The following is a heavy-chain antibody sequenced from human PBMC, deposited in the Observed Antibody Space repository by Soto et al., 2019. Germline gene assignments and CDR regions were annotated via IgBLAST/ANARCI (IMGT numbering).Heavy chain of an antibody. CDR1: DGSISRSSYY. CDR2: VYYGGST. V-gene: IGHV4-39*01. Sequence: SQMLSLTCTVGDGSISRSSYYWGWIRQPPGKGLEWIGNVYYGGSTYYNPSLKSRVTISVETSKSQFSLKLSSVTAADTAVYYCAGGDYYHSSGYYFYYYTMDVWDQGTTVTVSS. D-gene: IGHD3-22*01. J-gene: IGHJ6*02. CDR3: AGGDYYHSSGYYFYYYTMDV.